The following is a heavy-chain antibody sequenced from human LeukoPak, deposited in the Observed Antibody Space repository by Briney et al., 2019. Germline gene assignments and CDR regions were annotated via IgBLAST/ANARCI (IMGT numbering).Heavy chain of an antibody. CDR3: AKDSGSSLAAN. D-gene: IGHD1-26*01. Sequence: GGSLRLSCAASGFTFDDYAMHWVRQAAGKGLEWVSAISGSGGSTYYADSVKGRFTISRDNSKNTLYLQMNSLRAEDTAVYYCAKDSGSSLAANWGQGTLVTVSS. V-gene: IGHV3-23*01. CDR1: GFTFDDYA. CDR2: ISGSGGST. J-gene: IGHJ4*02.